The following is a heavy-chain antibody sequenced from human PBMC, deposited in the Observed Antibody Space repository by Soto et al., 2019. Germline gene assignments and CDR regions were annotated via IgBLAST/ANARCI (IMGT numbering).Heavy chain of an antibody. V-gene: IGHV3-11*01. D-gene: IGHD2-2*01. Sequence: GGSLRLSCAASGFTFSDYYMSWIRQAPGKGLEWVSYISSSGSTIYYADSVKGRFTISRDNAKNSLYLQMNSLRAEDTAVYYCAQERTQRPPDAFDIWGQGTMVTVSS. CDR2: ISSSGSTI. CDR3: AQERTQRPPDAFDI. CDR1: GFTFSDYY. J-gene: IGHJ3*02.